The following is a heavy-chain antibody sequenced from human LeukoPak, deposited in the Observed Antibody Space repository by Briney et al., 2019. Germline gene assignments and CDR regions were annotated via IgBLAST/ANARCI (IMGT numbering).Heavy chain of an antibody. V-gene: IGHV3-48*03. CDR2: IGFSDDTT. Sequence: PGGSLRLSCVASGFTFSSYEMNWVRQAPGKGLEWVSYIGFSDDTTYYADSVKGRFTISRDSAKNSLYLQMNSLRAEDTAVYYCARLCLVEVRGVYYDRDIWGQGTMVTVSS. D-gene: IGHD3-10*01. CDR3: ARLCLVEVRGVYYDRDI. CDR1: GFTFSSYE. J-gene: IGHJ3*02.